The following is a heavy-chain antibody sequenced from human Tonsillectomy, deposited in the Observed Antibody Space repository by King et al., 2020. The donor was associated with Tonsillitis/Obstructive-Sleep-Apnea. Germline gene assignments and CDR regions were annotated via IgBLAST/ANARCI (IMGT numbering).Heavy chain of an antibody. V-gene: IGHV3-48*02. J-gene: IGHJ4*02. CDR1: GFTFTSYS. Sequence: VQLVESGGDLVQPGGSLRLSCAASGFTFTSYSMNWVRQAPGKGLEWVSYIDTLSSTIYYADSVKGRFTISRDNAKNSLYLQMNSLRDEDTAVYYCARDRSWAFDYWGQGTLVTVSS. D-gene: IGHD1-26*01. CDR2: IDTLSSTI. CDR3: ARDRSWAFDY.